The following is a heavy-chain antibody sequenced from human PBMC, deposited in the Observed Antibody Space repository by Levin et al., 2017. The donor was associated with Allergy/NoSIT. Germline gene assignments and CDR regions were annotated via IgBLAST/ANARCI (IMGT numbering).Heavy chain of an antibody. CDR1: GGSISSYY. J-gene: IGHJ6*02. D-gene: IGHD4-17*01. CDR2: IYYSGST. Sequence: SETLSLTCTVSGGSISSYYWSWIRQPPGKGLEWIGYIYYSGSTNYNPSLKSRVTISVDTSKNQFSLKLSSVTAADTAVYYCARAFPYGDYGYYYYGMDVWGQGTTVTVSS. V-gene: IGHV4-59*01. CDR3: ARAFPYGDYGYYYYGMDV.